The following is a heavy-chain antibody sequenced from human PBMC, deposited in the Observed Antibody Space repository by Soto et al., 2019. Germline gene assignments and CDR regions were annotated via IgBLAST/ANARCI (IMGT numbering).Heavy chain of an antibody. V-gene: IGHV4-59*01. CDR1: GGSISSYY. Sequence: QVQLQESGPGLVKPSETLSLTCTVSGGSISSYYWSWIRQPPGKGLEWIGYIYYSGSTNYNPSLKSRGTISVDTSKNQCSLKLSSVTAADTDVYYCAGTSKYYYDSSGYNAFDIWGQGTMVTVSS. D-gene: IGHD3-22*01. CDR2: IYYSGST. CDR3: AGTSKYYYDSSGYNAFDI. J-gene: IGHJ3*02.